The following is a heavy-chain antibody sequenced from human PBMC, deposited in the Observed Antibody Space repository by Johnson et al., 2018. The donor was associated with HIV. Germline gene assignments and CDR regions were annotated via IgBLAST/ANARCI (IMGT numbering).Heavy chain of an antibody. J-gene: IGHJ3*02. Sequence: VQLVESGGGVVRPGGSLRLSCAASGFTVSSNYMSWVRQAPGKGLEWVSVIYSGGSTYYADSVKGRFTISRDNSKNTLYLQMNSLRAEDTAVYYCAKADHSSGWYLAFDIWGQGTMVTVSS. D-gene: IGHD6-19*01. CDR2: IYSGGST. CDR1: GFTVSSNY. CDR3: AKADHSSGWYLAFDI. V-gene: IGHV3-53*01.